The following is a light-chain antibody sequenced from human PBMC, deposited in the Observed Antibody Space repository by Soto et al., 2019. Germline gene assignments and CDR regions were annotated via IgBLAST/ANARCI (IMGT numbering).Light chain of an antibody. J-gene: IGKJ1*01. CDR1: QTLSSRH. Sequence: VLTQSPGTLSLSPGERATLSCRASQTLSSRHLAWYQQKPGQAPRLLIYGSSSRATDIPDRFSGSGSGTDFTLTISRLEPEDFAVYYCQQYASSPSTFGQGTKV. CDR2: GSS. CDR3: QQYASSPST. V-gene: IGKV3-20*01.